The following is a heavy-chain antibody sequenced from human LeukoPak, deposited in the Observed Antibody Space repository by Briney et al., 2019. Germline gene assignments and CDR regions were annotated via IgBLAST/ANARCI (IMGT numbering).Heavy chain of an antibody. CDR3: ARVYRRYCSSTSCWFDP. Sequence: ASVKVSCKASGGTFSTYAISWVRQAPGQGLEWMGGIIPIFGTANYAQKFQGRVTITADESTRTAYMELSSLRSEDTAVYYCARVYRRYCSSTSCWFDPWGQGTLVTVSS. CDR1: GGTFSTYA. J-gene: IGHJ5*02. CDR2: IIPIFGTA. D-gene: IGHD2-2*01. V-gene: IGHV1-69*13.